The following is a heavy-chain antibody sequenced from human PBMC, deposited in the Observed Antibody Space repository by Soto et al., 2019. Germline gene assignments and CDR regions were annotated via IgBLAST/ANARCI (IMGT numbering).Heavy chain of an antibody. D-gene: IGHD6-19*01. J-gene: IGHJ4*02. CDR1: GFTFSSYW. Sequence: GGSLRLSCAASGFTFSSYWMSWVRQAPGKGLEWVANIKQDGSEKYYMDSVKGRFTISRDNAKNSLYLQMNSLRAEDTAVYYCARVVPQQWLRYWGQGTLVTVSS. CDR3: ARVVPQQWLRY. CDR2: IKQDGSEK. V-gene: IGHV3-7*05.